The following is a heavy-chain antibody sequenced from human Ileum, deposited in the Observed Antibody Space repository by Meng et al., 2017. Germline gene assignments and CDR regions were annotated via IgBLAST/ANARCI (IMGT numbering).Heavy chain of an antibody. CDR1: GFTFSSYW. V-gene: IGHV3-7*01. D-gene: IGHD3-16*01. CDR2: IKGDGSEN. J-gene: IGHJ4*02. CDR3: LRDYAGL. Sequence: VELVEFGGGLVQPGGSLRLSCAASGFTFSSYWMSWGRQAPGKGLEWVANIKGDGSENNYMDSVKGRFTISRDNAKNLVYLQMNNLRVEDAAVYYCLRDYAGLWGQGTLVTVSS.